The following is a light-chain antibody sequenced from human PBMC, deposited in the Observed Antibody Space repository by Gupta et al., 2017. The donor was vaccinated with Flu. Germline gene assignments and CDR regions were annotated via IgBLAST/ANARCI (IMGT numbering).Light chain of an antibody. CDR3: QQAHSWPIT. CDR2: AAS. CDR1: QSIANC. Sequence: DIQMTQSPSSVSASVGDSVTITCRASQSIANCLVWYQQRPGKAPNLLVYAASSLQSGVPSRFSGSDSGTDFTLTISSLQPEDFATYYCQQAHSWPITFGQGTRLDIK. J-gene: IGKJ5*01. V-gene: IGKV1-12*01.